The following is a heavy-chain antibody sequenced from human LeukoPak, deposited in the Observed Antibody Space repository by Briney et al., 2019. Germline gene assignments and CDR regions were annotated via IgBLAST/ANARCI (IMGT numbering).Heavy chain of an antibody. V-gene: IGHV3-11*01. CDR3: ARAVAGTNAFDI. CDR1: GFTFSDYY. CDR2: ISSSGSTI. J-gene: IGHJ3*02. Sequence: GSLRLSCAGSGFTFSDYYTSWIRQAPGKGLEWVSYISSSGSTIYYADSVKGRFTISRDNAKNSLYLQMNSLRAEDTAVYYCARAVAGTNAFDIWGQGTMVTVSS. D-gene: IGHD6-19*01.